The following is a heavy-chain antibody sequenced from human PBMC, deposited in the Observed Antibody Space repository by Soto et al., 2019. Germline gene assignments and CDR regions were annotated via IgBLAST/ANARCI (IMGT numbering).Heavy chain of an antibody. Sequence: SVKVSFKASGGTFSSYAISWLRQAPGQGLEWMGGIIPIFGTANYAQKFQGRVTITADESTSTAYMELSSLRSEDTAVYYCAGGIAAAGYYYYGMDVWGQGTTVTVSS. D-gene: IGHD6-13*01. CDR3: AGGIAAAGYYYYGMDV. J-gene: IGHJ6*02. CDR2: IIPIFGTA. CDR1: GGTFSSYA. V-gene: IGHV1-69*13.